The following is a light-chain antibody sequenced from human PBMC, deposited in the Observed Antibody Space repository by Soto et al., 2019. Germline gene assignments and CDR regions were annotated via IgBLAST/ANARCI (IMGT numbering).Light chain of an antibody. Sequence: QSALTQPRSVSGSPGQSVTISCTGTSSDVGGYNYVSWYQQHPGKAPKLMIYDVSKRPSGVPDRFSVSKSGNTASLTISGLQAEDEADYYCFSYAGSYTLGVFGTGTKLTVL. CDR1: SSDVGGYNY. J-gene: IGLJ1*01. CDR2: DVS. CDR3: FSYAGSYTLGV. V-gene: IGLV2-11*01.